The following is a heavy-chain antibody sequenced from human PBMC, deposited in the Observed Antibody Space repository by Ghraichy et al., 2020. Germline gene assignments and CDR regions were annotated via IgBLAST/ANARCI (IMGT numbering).Heavy chain of an antibody. CDR1: GGSLSSYY. V-gene: IGHV4-59*01. J-gene: IGHJ2*01. D-gene: IGHD2-21*01. CDR3: ARDRVIWYFDL. CDR2: IYNSGST. Sequence: SETLSLTCTVSGGSLSSYYWSWIRQPPGKGPEWIGYIYNSGSTNYNPSLKSRVTISIDTSKNQFSLKLSSVTAADTAVYYCARDRVIWYFDLWGRGTLVTVSS.